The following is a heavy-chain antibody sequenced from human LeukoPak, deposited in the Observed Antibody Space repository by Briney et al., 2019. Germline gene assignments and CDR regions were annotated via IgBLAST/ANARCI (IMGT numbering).Heavy chain of an antibody. D-gene: IGHD3-22*01. CDR2: INPSGGST. V-gene: IGHV1-46*01. CDR1: GYTFTSYY. J-gene: IGHJ6*02. CDR3: ARGARNDYYDSSGYGPYYYGMDV. Sequence: ASVKVSCKASGYTFTSYYLHWVRQAPGQGLEWMGIINPSGGSTSYAQEFQGRVTMTRDTSTSTVYMELSSLRSEDTAVYYCARGARNDYYDSSGYGPYYYGMDVWGQGTTVTVSS.